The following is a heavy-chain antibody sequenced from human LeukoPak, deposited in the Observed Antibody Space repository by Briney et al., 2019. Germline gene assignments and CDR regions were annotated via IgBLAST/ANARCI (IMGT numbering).Heavy chain of an antibody. CDR2: ISYDGSNK. J-gene: IGHJ6*04. V-gene: IGHV3-30*18. D-gene: IGHD3-10*01. CDR1: GFTFSSYG. Sequence: GGSLRLSCAASGFTFSSYGMHWVRQAPGKGLEWVAVISYDGSNKYYGDSVKGRFTISRDNSKNTLYLQMNSLRAEDTAVYYCAKEGHYYGSGSYRGYYYGMDVWGKGTTVTVSS. CDR3: AKEGHYYGSGSYRGYYYGMDV.